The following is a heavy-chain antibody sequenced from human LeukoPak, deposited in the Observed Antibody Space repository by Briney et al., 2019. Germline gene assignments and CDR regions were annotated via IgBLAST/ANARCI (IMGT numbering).Heavy chain of an antibody. J-gene: IGHJ4*02. V-gene: IGHV3-30*02. D-gene: IGHD2-2*01. CDR3: AKEYQLLRATEIIDY. CDR2: IRYDGSNK. Sequence: PGGSLRLSCAASGFTFSSYGMHWVRQAPGKGLEWVAFIRYDGSNKYYADSVKGRFTISRDNSKSTLYLQMNSLRAEDTAVYYCAKEYQLLRATEIIDYWGQGTLVTVSS. CDR1: GFTFSSYG.